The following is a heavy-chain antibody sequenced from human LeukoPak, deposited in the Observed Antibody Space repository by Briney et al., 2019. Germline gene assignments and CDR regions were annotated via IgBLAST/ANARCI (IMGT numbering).Heavy chain of an antibody. CDR1: GGSISSYY. J-gene: IGHJ5*02. D-gene: IGHD5-24*01. V-gene: IGHV4-59*01. CDR3: AKSWRPRRWPDSFDP. Sequence: PSETLSLTCTVSGGSISSYYWSWIRQPPGKGLGWIGYIYNSGSTNHNPSLRSRVTISVDTSKNQFSLKLSSVTAADTAVYYCAKSWRPRRWPDSFDPWGQGTLVTVSS. CDR2: IYNSGST.